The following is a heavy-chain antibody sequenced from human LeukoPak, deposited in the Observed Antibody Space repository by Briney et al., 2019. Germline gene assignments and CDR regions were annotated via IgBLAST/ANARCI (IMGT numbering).Heavy chain of an antibody. V-gene: IGHV4-38-2*02. D-gene: IGHD1-14*01. CDR3: ARAPEYGLYYFDY. J-gene: IGHJ4*02. CDR2: IYHSGST. CDR1: GYSISSGYY. Sequence: SETLSLTCTVSGYSISSGYYWGWIRQPPGKGLEWIGSIYHSGSTYYNPSLKSRVTISVDTSKDQFSLKLTSVTAADTAVYYCARAPEYGLYYFDYWGQGALVTVSS.